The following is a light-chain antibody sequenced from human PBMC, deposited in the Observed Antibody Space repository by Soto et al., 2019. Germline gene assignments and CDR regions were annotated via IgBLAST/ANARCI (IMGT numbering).Light chain of an antibody. Sequence: QSALTQPASVSGSPGQSITISCTGTSCDVGGYKYVSWYQQHSGKTPKLLIYDVSDRPSGVSNRFSGSKSGNTASLTISGLQAEDEADYYCSSYTSSTTYVFGTGTKLTVL. CDR3: SSYTSSTTYV. J-gene: IGLJ1*01. V-gene: IGLV2-14*03. CDR2: DVS. CDR1: SCDVGGYKY.